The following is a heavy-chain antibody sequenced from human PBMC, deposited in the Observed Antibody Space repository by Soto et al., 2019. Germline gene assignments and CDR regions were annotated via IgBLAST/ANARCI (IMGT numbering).Heavy chain of an antibody. D-gene: IGHD6-13*01. CDR2: ISAYNGNT. CDR1: GYTFTSYG. J-gene: IGHJ4*02. Sequence: QVQLVQSGAEVKKPGASVKVSCKASGYTFTSYGISWVRQAPGQGLEWMGWISAYNGNTNYAQKLRGRVTMTTDTSTSTAYMELRSLRSDDTAVYYCARPRKKYSSSWYDFDYWGQGTLVTVSS. V-gene: IGHV1-18*01. CDR3: ARPRKKYSSSWYDFDY.